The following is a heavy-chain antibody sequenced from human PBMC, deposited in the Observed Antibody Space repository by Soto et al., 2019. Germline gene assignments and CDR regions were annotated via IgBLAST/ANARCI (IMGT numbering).Heavy chain of an antibody. CDR3: ARELAPQSSSWYYFDY. J-gene: IGHJ4*02. V-gene: IGHV3-33*01. CDR2: IWYDGSNK. Sequence: PGGSLRLSCAASGFTFSSYGMHWVRQAPGKGLEWVAVIWYDGSNKYYADSVKGRFTISRDNSKNTLYLQMNSLRAEDTAVYYCARELAPQSSSWYYFDYWGQGTLVTVSS. D-gene: IGHD6-13*01. CDR1: GFTFSSYG.